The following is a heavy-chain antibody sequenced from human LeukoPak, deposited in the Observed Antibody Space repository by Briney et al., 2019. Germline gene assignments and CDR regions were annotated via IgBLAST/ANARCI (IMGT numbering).Heavy chain of an antibody. Sequence: XKVSXXXXGXTXXSYDIXWVRQATGQGLEWMGWMNPNSGNTGYAQKFQGRVTMTRNTSISTAYMELSSLRSEDTAVYYCARGRYCSSTSCHDYYYYGMDVWGQGTTVTVSS. CDR3: ARGRYCSSTSCHDYYYYGMDV. V-gene: IGHV1-8*01. D-gene: IGHD2-2*01. J-gene: IGHJ6*02. CDR2: MNPNSGNT. CDR1: GXTXXSYD.